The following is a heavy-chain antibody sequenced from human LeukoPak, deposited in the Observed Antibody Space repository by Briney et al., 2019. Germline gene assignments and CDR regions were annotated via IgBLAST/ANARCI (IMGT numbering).Heavy chain of an antibody. V-gene: IGHV3-15*01. Sequence: GGSLRLSCAASGFTFSNAWMSWVRQAPGKGLEWVGRIKSKTDGGTTDYAAPVKGRFTISRDDSKNTLYLQMNSLKTEDTAVYYCTTAAREMTTITGFYFDYWGQGTLVTVSS. D-gene: IGHD5-24*01. CDR3: TTAAREMTTITGFYFDY. CDR1: GFTFSNAW. J-gene: IGHJ4*02. CDR2: IKSKTDGGTT.